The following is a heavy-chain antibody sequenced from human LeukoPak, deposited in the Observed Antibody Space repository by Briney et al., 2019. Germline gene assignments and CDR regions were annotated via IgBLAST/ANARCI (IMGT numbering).Heavy chain of an antibody. D-gene: IGHD3-10*01. V-gene: IGHV3-48*03. CDR2: ISSSGSTI. Sequence: GGSLRLSCAASGFTFSSYEMNWVRQAPGKGLEWVSYISSSGSTIYYADSVKGRFTISRDNAKNSLYLQMNSLRAEDTAVYYCARALKFGELLSHFDYWGQGTLVTVSS. J-gene: IGHJ4*02. CDR3: ARALKFGELLSHFDY. CDR1: GFTFSSYE.